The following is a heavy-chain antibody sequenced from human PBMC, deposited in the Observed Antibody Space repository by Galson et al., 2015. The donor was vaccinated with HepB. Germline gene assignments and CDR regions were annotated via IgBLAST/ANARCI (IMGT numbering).Heavy chain of an antibody. CDR1: GFTFSSYS. Sequence: SLRLSCAASGFTFSSYSMNWVRQAPGKGLEWVSSISSSSSYIYYADSVKGRFTISRDNAKNSLYLRMNSLRAEDTAVYYCARATPPGYYDYVWGSYRYTGGVGVVDYWGQGTLVTVSS. V-gene: IGHV3-21*01. D-gene: IGHD3-16*02. J-gene: IGHJ4*02. CDR2: ISSSSSYI. CDR3: ARATPPGYYDYVWGSYRYTGGVGVVDY.